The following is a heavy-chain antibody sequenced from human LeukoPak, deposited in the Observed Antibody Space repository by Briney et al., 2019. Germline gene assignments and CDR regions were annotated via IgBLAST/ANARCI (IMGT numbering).Heavy chain of an antibody. Sequence: ASVKVSCKASGYTFTSYDINWVRQATGQGLEWMGWINPNSGNTGYAQKFQGRVTITRNTSISTAYMELSSLSSEDTAVYYCARGQASGDLDYWGQGTLVTVSS. D-gene: IGHD4-17*01. J-gene: IGHJ4*02. CDR3: ARGQASGDLDY. V-gene: IGHV1-8*03. CDR2: INPNSGNT. CDR1: GYTFTSYD.